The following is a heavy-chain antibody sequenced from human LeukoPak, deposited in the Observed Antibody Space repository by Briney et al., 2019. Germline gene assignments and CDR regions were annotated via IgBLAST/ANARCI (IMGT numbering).Heavy chain of an antibody. J-gene: IGHJ4*02. D-gene: IGHD3-9*01. Sequence: GASVKVSCKASGYTFTSYDINWVRQATGQGLEWMGIINPSGGSTSYAQKFQGRVTMTRDTSTSTVYMELSSLRSEDTAVYYCARGGILTGILDYWGQGTLVTVSS. CDR3: ARGGILTGILDY. CDR1: GYTFTSYD. V-gene: IGHV1-46*01. CDR2: INPSGGST.